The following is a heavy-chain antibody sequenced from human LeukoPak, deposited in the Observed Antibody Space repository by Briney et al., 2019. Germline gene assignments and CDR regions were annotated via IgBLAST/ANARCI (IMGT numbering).Heavy chain of an antibody. J-gene: IGHJ6*03. CDR2: IIPIFGTA. CDR1: GGTFSSYA. Sequence: GSSVKVSCKASGGTFSSYAISWVRQAPGQGLEWMGGIIPIFGTAKYAQKFQGRVTITADKSTSTAYMELSSLRSEDTAVYYCARETGSYTKGYYMGVWGKGTTVTVSS. CDR3: ARETGSYTKGYYMGV. V-gene: IGHV1-69*06. D-gene: IGHD2-2*02.